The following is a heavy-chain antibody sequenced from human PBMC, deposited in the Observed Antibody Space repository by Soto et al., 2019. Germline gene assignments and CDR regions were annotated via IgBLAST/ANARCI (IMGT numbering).Heavy chain of an antibody. D-gene: IGHD3-10*01. V-gene: IGHV4-59*01. CDR3: ARIRITMVRGVIKAYYFDY. CDR2: IYYSGST. CDR1: GGSISSYY. J-gene: IGHJ4*02. Sequence: SETLSLTCTVSGGSISSYYWSWIRQPPGKGLEWIGYIYYSGSTNYNPSLKSRVTISVDTSKNQFSLKLSSVTAADTAVYYCARIRITMVRGVIKAYYFDYWGQGTLVTVS.